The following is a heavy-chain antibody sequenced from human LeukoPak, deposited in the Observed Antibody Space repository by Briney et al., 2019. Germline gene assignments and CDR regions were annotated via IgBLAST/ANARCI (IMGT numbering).Heavy chain of an antibody. CDR2: ISGSGGST. CDR3: AKSSAWGLSYFDY. V-gene: IGHV3-23*01. D-gene: IGHD7-27*01. CDR1: GFTFSSYA. J-gene: IGHJ4*02. Sequence: GGSLRLSCAASGFTFSSYAMSWVRQAPGKGLEWVSAISGSGGSTYYADSVKGRFTISGDNSKNTLYLQMNSLRAEDTAVYYCAKSSAWGLSYFDYWGQGTLVTVSS.